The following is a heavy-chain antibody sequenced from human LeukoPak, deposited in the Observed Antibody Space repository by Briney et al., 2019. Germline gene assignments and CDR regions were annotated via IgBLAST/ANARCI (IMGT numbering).Heavy chain of an antibody. V-gene: IGHV3-74*01. CDR3: ARDTGYSNYDY. Sequence: GGSLRHSCAASGFTFMTYWMHWVRQAPGKGLVWVSRINSDGTSTTYADSVKGRFTISRDDAKNTLYLQMNTLRADDSAMYYCARDTGYSNYDYWGQGTLVTVSS. CDR2: INSDGTST. J-gene: IGHJ4*02. D-gene: IGHD4-4*01. CDR1: GFTFMTYW.